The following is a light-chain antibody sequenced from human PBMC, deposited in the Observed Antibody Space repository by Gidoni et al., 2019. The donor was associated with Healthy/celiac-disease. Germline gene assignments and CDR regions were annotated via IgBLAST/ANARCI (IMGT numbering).Light chain of an antibody. CDR2: GAS. Sequence: EIVMTQSPATLSVSPGERATLSCRASQSVNSNLAWYQQKPCQAPRLLIYGASTRATGIPARFSVSGSGTEFTLTISSLQSEDFAVYSCQQYNNWPSVYTFGQGTKLEIK. V-gene: IGKV3-15*01. CDR3: QQYNNWPSVYT. J-gene: IGKJ2*01. CDR1: QSVNSN.